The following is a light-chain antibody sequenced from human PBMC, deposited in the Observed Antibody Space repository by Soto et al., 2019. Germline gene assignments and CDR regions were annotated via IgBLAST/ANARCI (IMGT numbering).Light chain of an antibody. CDR2: KAS. J-gene: IGKJ1*01. V-gene: IGKV1-5*03. CDR1: QSVNSW. CDR3: QQYNNYSGT. Sequence: DIQMTQSPSTLSASVGDRVTITCRASQSVNSWLAWYQQRPGQAPKLLIYKASILENGVPSRFSGTGSGTEFTLTISSLQPDDFASYYCQQYNNYSGTFGQGTKVDIK.